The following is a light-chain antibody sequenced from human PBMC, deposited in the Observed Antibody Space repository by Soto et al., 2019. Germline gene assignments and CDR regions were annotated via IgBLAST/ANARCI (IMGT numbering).Light chain of an antibody. CDR1: QSVSSW. Sequence: DIQMTQSPSTLSASVGDRVTITCRASQSVSSWLAWYQQKPGRAPDLLIYDASRLKRGVPSRFSGSGSGTEFTLTINSLQPDDFATYYCQQYNTYSGTFGQGTKVEMK. CDR3: QQYNTYSGT. CDR2: DAS. J-gene: IGKJ1*01. V-gene: IGKV1-5*01.